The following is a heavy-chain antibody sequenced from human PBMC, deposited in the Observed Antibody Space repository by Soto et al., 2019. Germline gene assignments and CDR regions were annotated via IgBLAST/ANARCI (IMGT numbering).Heavy chain of an antibody. CDR1: GGSVSNDAYY. CDR2: IYHSGST. D-gene: IGHD3-10*01. Sequence: QVQLQESGPGLVKPSETLSLTCIVSGGSVSNDAYYWSWIRQPPGKGLEWIGYIYHSGSTYYNPSRKVRFTISAARSANHSPCRVSFVTVATTAWNYCPGLGFGWHFPFDYWARGTWFNVSS. V-gene: IGHV4-61*08. J-gene: IGHJ4*02. CDR3: PGLGFGWHFPFDY.